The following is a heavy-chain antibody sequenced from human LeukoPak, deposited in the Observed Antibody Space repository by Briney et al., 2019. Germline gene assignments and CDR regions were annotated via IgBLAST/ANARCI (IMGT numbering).Heavy chain of an antibody. D-gene: IGHD6-13*01. CDR2: INHSGST. CDR1: GGSFSGYY. Sequence: SETLSLTCVVYGGSFSGYYWSWIRQPPGKGLEWIGEINHSGSTNYNPSLKSRVTISVDTSKNQFSLKLSSVTAADTAVYYCARCRVAAAGDYYYYMDVWGKGTTVTVSS. J-gene: IGHJ6*03. CDR3: ARCRVAAAGDYYYYMDV. V-gene: IGHV4-34*01.